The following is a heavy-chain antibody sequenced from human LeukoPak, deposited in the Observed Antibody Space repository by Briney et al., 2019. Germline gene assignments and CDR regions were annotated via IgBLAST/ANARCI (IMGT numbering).Heavy chain of an antibody. CDR1: GFTFSSCG. CDR3: ARLAYYDILTGYQDYFDY. V-gene: IGHV3-30*02. CDR2: IRYDGSNK. J-gene: IGHJ4*02. Sequence: GGSLRLSCAASGFTFSSCGMHWVRQAPGKGLEWVAFIRYDGSNKYYADSVKGRFTISRDNSKNTLYLQMNSLRAEDTAVYYCARLAYYDILTGYQDYFDYWGQGTLVTVSS. D-gene: IGHD3-9*01.